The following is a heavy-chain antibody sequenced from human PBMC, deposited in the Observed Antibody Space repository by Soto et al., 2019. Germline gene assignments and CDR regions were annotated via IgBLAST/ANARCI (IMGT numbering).Heavy chain of an antibody. CDR3: ARDKSRLAGANFDY. CDR2: ISSSSSYI. J-gene: IGHJ4*02. V-gene: IGHV3-21*01. D-gene: IGHD1-26*01. CDR1: GFTFSSYS. Sequence: EVQLVESGGGLVKPGGSLRLSCAASGFTFSSYSMNWVHQAPGKGLEWVSSISSSSSYIYYADSVKGRFTISRDNAKNSLYLQMNSLRAEDTAVYYCARDKSRLAGANFDYWGQGTLVTVSS.